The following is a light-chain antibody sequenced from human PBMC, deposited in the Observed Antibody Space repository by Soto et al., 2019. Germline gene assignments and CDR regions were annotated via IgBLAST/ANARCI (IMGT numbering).Light chain of an antibody. CDR2: DAS. J-gene: IGKJ1*01. Sequence: DIHLTQSPSSLSASAGDRVTITCRASQSVSSSLAWYQQKPGKAPNPLIYDASKLQSGVPSRFSGSGSGTEFTLTISSLQPDDFATYYCQQYNDYWTFGQGTKVDIK. CDR1: QSVSSS. CDR3: QQYNDYWT. V-gene: IGKV1-5*01.